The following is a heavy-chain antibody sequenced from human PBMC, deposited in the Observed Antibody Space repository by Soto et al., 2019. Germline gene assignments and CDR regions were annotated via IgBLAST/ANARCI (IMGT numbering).Heavy chain of an antibody. J-gene: IGHJ4*02. CDR1: GGTFSSYA. V-gene: IGHV1-69*13. Sequence: GASVKVSCKASGGTFSSYAISWVRQAPGQGLEWMGGIIPIFGTANYAQKFQGRVTITADESTSTAYMELSSLRSEDTAVYYCARGRGSGSYYTADFDYWGQGTLVTVSS. CDR2: IIPIFGTA. D-gene: IGHD3-10*01. CDR3: ARGRGSGSYYTADFDY.